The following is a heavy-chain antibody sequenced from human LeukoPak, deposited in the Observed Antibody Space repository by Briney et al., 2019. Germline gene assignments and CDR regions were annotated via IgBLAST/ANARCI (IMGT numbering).Heavy chain of an antibody. Sequence: GRSLRLSRAASGFSFSSYSMNWARQAPGKGLEWVSSISSSSRYISYADSVKGRFTLSRDNAKNSLYLQINSLRAEDTAVYYCARDGNSGYDSTYLDLDYWGQGTLVTVSS. V-gene: IGHV3-21*01. CDR1: GFSFSSYS. D-gene: IGHD5-12*01. CDR3: ARDGNSGYDSTYLDLDY. CDR2: ISSSSRYI. J-gene: IGHJ4*02.